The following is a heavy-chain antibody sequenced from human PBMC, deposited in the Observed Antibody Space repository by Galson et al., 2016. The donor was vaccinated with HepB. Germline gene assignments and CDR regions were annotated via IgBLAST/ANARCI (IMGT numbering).Heavy chain of an antibody. CDR3: ARSYSGYDHFDY. J-gene: IGHJ4*02. Sequence: SVKVSCKASGYSFSRYTIHWVRQAPGQRLEWMGWINAGNGYTKYSQKFQGRVTISRDTSASTAYMELSSLRSEDTTVYYCARSYSGYDHFDYWGQGTLVTVSS. D-gene: IGHD5-12*01. V-gene: IGHV1-3*01. CDR2: INAGNGYT. CDR1: GYSFSRYT.